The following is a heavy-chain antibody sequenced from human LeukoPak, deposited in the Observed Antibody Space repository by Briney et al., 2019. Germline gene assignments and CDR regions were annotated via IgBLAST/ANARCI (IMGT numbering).Heavy chain of an antibody. V-gene: IGHV3-23*01. D-gene: IGHD3-10*01. CDR1: GFTFNNYA. J-gene: IGHJ6*02. CDR2: ISGSGGTT. Sequence: PGGSLRLSCAASGFTFNNYAMNWVRQAPGKGLEWVSVISGSGGTTYYADSVKGRFTISRDSSKNTLYLQMNSLRAEDTAVYYCAKDSGSGSYYLSGYYYYGMDVWGQGTTVTVSS. CDR3: AKDSGSGSYYLSGYYYYGMDV.